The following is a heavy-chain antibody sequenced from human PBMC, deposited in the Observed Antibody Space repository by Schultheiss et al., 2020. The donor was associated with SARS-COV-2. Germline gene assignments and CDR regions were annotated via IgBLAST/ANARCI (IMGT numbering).Heavy chain of an antibody. CDR3: ARGSGGGYEFDY. Sequence: GVSLRLSCAASGFTFSDYYMSWIRQAPGKGLEWVSYISSSGSTIYYADSVKGRFTISRDNAKNSLFLQMDSLTAEDTAVYYCARGSGGGYEFDYWGQGTLVTVSS. V-gene: IGHV3-11*04. J-gene: IGHJ4*02. CDR2: ISSSGSTI. D-gene: IGHD5-12*01. CDR1: GFTFSDYY.